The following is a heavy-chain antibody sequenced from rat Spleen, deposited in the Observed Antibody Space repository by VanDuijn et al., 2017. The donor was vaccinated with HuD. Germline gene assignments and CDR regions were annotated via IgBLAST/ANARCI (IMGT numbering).Heavy chain of an antibody. V-gene: IGHV2-13*01. CDR2: IWTNGNT. CDR3: ARSDGYNYFDY. J-gene: IGHJ2*01. D-gene: IGHD1-12*03. Sequence: QVQLKESGPGLVQPSQTLSLTCTVSGFSLSDYDMQWVRQPPGKGLEWMGVIWTNGNTYYNFALKSRLSISRDTSKSQIFLKMNSLQTEDTAMYFCARSDGYNYFDYWGQGVMVTVSS. CDR1: GFSLSDYD.